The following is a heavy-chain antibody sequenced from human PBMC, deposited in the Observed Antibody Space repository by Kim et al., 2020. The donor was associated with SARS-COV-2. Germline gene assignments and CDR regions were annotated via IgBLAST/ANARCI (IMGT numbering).Heavy chain of an antibody. D-gene: IGHD3-10*01. Sequence: YADSVKGRFTISRDNAKNSLYLQMNSLRDEDTAVYYCARGGMVRGVLFDFWGQGTLVTVSS. CDR3: ARGGMVRGVLFDF. V-gene: IGHV3-48*02. J-gene: IGHJ4*02.